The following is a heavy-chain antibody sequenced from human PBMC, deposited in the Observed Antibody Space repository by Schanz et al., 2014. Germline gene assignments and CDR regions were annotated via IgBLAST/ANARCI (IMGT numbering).Heavy chain of an antibody. CDR3: VRLDVHDY. V-gene: IGHV3-73*01. CDR1: GFTFRNYG. Sequence: EVQLLESGGGLVQPGGSLRLSCAASGFTFRNYGMSWVRQAPGQGLEWVGHIRSKPNNYATEYAASMKGRFTISRDDSKNTTYLQMNSLKTEDTAVYYCVRLDVHDYWGQGTLXTVSS. D-gene: IGHD3-16*01. J-gene: IGHJ4*02. CDR2: IRSKPNNYAT.